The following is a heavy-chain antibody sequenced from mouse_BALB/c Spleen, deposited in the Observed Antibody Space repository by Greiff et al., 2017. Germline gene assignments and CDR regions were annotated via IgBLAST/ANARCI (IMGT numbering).Heavy chain of an antibody. CDR3: ARSTFAY. CDR2: IDPANGNT. J-gene: IGHJ3*01. Sequence: EVKLMESGAELVKPGASVKLSCTASGFNIKDTYMHWVKQRPEQGLEWIGRIDPANGNTKYDPKFQGKATITADTSSNTAYLQLSSLTSEDTAVYYCARSTFAYWGQGTLVTVSA. CDR1: GFNIKDTY. V-gene: IGHV14-3*02.